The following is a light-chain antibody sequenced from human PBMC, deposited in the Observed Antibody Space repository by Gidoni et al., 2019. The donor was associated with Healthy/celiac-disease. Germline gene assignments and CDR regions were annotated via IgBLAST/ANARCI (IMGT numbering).Light chain of an antibody. J-gene: IGKJ2*01. CDR3: QQYSSYPGT. Sequence: DIQMTQSPSTLSASVGDRVTITCRASQSISSWLAWYQQKPGKAPNLVIYEASNLERGVSSRFSGSGSGTEFTLTISSLHTDDFASYYCQQYSSYPGTFGQXTKLEIK. CDR1: QSISSW. V-gene: IGKV1-5*03. CDR2: EAS.